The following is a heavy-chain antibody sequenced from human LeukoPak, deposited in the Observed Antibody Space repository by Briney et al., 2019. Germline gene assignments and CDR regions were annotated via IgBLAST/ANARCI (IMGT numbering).Heavy chain of an antibody. CDR3: ARVDNSGEGYFDC. J-gene: IGHJ4*02. D-gene: IGHD2-2*03. CDR1: GFTVSSSY. V-gene: IGHV3-53*01. CDR2: IYSGGST. Sequence: GGSLRLSCAASGFTVSSSYMGWVRQAPGKGLEWISVIYSGGSTYYADSANGRFRISRDNSKNTVYLQMNILRAEDTAMYYCARVDNSGEGYFDCWGQGTLVTVSS.